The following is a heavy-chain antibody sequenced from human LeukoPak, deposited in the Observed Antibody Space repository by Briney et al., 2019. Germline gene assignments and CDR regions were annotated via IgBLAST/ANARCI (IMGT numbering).Heavy chain of an antibody. D-gene: IGHD6-6*01. CDR3: ARDLGNIAARPFDY. CDR1: GFTFSSYA. J-gene: IGHJ4*02. CDR2: ISYDGSNK. V-gene: IGHV3-30*01. Sequence: PGGSLRLSCAASGFTFSSYAMHWVRQAPGKGLEWVAVISYDGSNKYYADSVKGRFTISRDNSKNTLYLQMNSPRAEDTAVYYCARDLGNIAARPFDYWGQGTLVTVSS.